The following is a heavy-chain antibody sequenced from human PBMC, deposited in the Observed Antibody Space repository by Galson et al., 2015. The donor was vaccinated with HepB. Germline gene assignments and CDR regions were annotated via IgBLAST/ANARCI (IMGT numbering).Heavy chain of an antibody. D-gene: IGHD6-19*01. CDR2: ISYDGSNK. CDR1: GFTFSSYG. CDR3: AKDRWTRRIALGGADY. Sequence: SLRLSCAASGFTFSSYGMHWVRQAPGKGLEWVAVISYDGSNKYYADSVKGRFTVSRDNSGNTLYLRMNNLRAEDTAVYFCAKDRWTRRIALGGADYWGQGTLVTVSS. J-gene: IGHJ4*02. V-gene: IGHV3-30*18.